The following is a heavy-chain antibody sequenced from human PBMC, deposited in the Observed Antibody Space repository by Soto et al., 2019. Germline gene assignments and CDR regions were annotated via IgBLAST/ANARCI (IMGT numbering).Heavy chain of an antibody. Sequence: EVQLLEPGGGLVQPGGSLRLSCAASGFTFSTYAMSWVRQAPGKGLEWVSAISGSGGGTYYADSLKGRFTISRDNSKNTLFLQMNSLRAEDTAVYYCAKDRDDYFDYWGQGTLVTVSS. CDR1: GFTFSTYA. CDR2: ISGSGGGT. D-gene: IGHD3-10*01. V-gene: IGHV3-23*01. CDR3: AKDRDDYFDY. J-gene: IGHJ4*02.